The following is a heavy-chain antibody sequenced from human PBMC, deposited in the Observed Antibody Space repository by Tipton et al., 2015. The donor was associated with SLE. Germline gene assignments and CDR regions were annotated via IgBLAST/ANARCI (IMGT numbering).Heavy chain of an antibody. Sequence: TLSLTCNVSGDSVTSHYWTWIRQPPGKGLEWIGYIYYSGSTNYNPSLKSRVSISVDTSKNRFSLKLSSVTAADTAVYYCASGYDILTGRGFDIWGQGTMVTVSS. CDR2: IYYSGST. V-gene: IGHV4-59*02. D-gene: IGHD3-9*01. CDR1: GDSVTSHY. CDR3: ASGYDILTGRGFDI. J-gene: IGHJ3*02.